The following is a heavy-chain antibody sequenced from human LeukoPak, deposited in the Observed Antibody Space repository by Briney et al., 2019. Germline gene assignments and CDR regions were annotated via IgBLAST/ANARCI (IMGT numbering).Heavy chain of an antibody. D-gene: IGHD4-11*01. CDR3: ARAATVKYYYYYYGMDV. J-gene: IGHJ6*02. CDR2: INHSGST. V-gene: IGHV4-34*01. Sequence: SETLSLTCAVYGGSFSGYYWSWIRQPPGKGQEWIGEINHSGSTNYNPSLKSRVTISVDTSKNQFSLKLSSVTAADTAVYYCARAATVKYYYYYYGMDVWGQGTAVTVSS. CDR1: GGSFSGYY.